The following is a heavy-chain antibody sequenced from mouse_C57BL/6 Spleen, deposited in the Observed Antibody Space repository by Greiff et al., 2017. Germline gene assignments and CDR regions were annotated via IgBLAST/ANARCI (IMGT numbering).Heavy chain of an antibody. CDR2: INYDGSST. Sequence: EVKLMESEGGLVQPGSSMKLSCTASGFTFSDYYMAWVRQVPEKGLEWVANINYDGSSTYYLDSLKSRFIISRDNAKNILYLQMSSLKSEDTATYYCARGSLYGSSSYYFGYWGQGTTLTVSS. J-gene: IGHJ2*01. CDR3: ARGSLYGSSSYYFGY. CDR1: GFTFSDYY. V-gene: IGHV5-16*01. D-gene: IGHD1-1*01.